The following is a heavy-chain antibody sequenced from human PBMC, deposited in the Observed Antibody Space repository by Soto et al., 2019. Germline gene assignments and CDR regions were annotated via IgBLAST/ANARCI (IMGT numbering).Heavy chain of an antibody. D-gene: IGHD3-10*01. Sequence: LRRTLSLTCAVSGASVSSTYWWSWVRQPPGKGPEWIGEINHRGSANYNPSLKSRVAISLDTSKSQFSLKLTSVTATDTAVYYCVRQGVGALHGLVDVWGQGTTVTVSS. CDR2: INHRGSA. CDR1: GASVSSTYW. V-gene: IGHV4-4*03. J-gene: IGHJ6*02. CDR3: VRQGVGALHGLVDV.